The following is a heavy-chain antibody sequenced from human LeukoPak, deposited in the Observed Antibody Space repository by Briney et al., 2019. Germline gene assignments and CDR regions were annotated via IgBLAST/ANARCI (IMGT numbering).Heavy chain of an antibody. D-gene: IGHD2-21*02. J-gene: IGHJ4*02. Sequence: PGTSLRLSCIISGFPSDTYGMHWARQAPGKGLEWLTLISHDGNIRYYADSVKGRFTVSRDNSKNMVYLQMYGLRTEDTAVYYCARGWKPLMVTAIPGTYWGQGTRVTVSS. CDR3: ARGWKPLMVTAIPGTY. CDR2: ISHDGNIR. CDR1: GFPSDTYG. V-gene: IGHV3-30-3*01.